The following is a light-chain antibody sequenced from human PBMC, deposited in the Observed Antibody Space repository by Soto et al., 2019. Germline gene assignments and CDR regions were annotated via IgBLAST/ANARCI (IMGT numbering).Light chain of an antibody. CDR3: QQRGTWPPT. Sequence: IVLTQSPATLSLSPGESVTLSCTTNQSVDTYFAWYQQKRGLPPRLLIYDASNRAIGIPARFSGRGSATAFSLTISSLEPEDFAVYYCQQRGTWPPTFGRGTRLEI. V-gene: IGKV3-11*01. J-gene: IGKJ5*01. CDR1: QSVDTY. CDR2: DAS.